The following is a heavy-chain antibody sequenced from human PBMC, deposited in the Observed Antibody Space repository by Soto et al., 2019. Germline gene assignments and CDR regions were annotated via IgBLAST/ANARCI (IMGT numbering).Heavy chain of an antibody. CDR1: GLTFSKFD. V-gene: IGHV3-13*04. D-gene: IGHD2-15*01. CDR3: VRGQEVGAHFSDS. J-gene: IGHJ4*02. Sequence: GVSLRLSCEASGLTFSKFDMHWVRQPTGKGLEWVSTIGISGDTYYAVSVKGRFTISRDNAKNSLSLQMNSLRAGDTALYFCVRGQEVGAHFSDSWGKGTQVTVSS. CDR2: IGISGDT.